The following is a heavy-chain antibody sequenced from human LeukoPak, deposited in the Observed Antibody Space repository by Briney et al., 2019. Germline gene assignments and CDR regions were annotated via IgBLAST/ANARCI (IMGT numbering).Heavy chain of an antibody. CDR2: IHYDGKI. D-gene: IGHD2-21*01. V-gene: IGHV3-53*01. CDR3: ASGDGYLQPY. Sequence: GGSLRLSCAASGFSVSGKFMSWVRQAPGKGLEWVSIIHYDGKIRYAGSVGGRFSIYRDDSENTLFLQMNSLRVDDTAVYFCASGDGYLQPYWGQGTLVTVSS. J-gene: IGHJ4*02. CDR1: GFSVSGKF.